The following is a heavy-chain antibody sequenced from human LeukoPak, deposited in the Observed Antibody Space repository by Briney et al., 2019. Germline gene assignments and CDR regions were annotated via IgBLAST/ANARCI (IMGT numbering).Heavy chain of an antibody. CDR3: AKDSSRPTNYGDYVPDDY. Sequence: PGGSLRLSCAASGFTFSSYGMHWVRQAPGKGLEWVAVISYDGSNKYYADSVKGRFTISRDNSENTLYLQMNSLRAEDTAVYYCAKDSSRPTNYGDYVPDDYWGQGTLVTVSS. CDR1: GFTFSSYG. V-gene: IGHV3-30*18. CDR2: ISYDGSNK. J-gene: IGHJ4*02. D-gene: IGHD4-17*01.